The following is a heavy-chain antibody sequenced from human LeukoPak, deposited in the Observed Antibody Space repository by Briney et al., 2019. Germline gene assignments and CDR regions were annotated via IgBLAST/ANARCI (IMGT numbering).Heavy chain of an antibody. CDR1: GFTFTSYS. Sequence: GGSLRLSCSASGFTFTSYSMHWVRQAPGKGLEYVSAINDNGGSTYYGDSVKGRFTISRDNSKNTLYLQMNSLRTEDTAVYYCAKANPLIVGARAGGPINFWGQGTMVTVSS. CDR3: AKANPLIVGARAGGPINF. J-gene: IGHJ3*01. CDR2: INDNGGST. D-gene: IGHD1-26*01. V-gene: IGHV3-64*04.